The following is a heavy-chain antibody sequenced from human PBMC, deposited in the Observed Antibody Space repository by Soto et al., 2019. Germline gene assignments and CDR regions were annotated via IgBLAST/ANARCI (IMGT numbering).Heavy chain of an antibody. J-gene: IGHJ6*04. CDR1: GYTFTGYY. CDR3: ARGANSYGEYYSSSGMDV. D-gene: IGHD5-18*01. Sequence: ASVKVSCKASGYTFTGYYMHWVRQAPGQGLEWMGWINPNSGGTNYAQKFQGRVTMTRDTSISTAYMELSRLRSDDTAVYYCARGANSYGEYYSSSGMDVGGKGTTVTVPS. CDR2: INPNSGGT. V-gene: IGHV1-2*02.